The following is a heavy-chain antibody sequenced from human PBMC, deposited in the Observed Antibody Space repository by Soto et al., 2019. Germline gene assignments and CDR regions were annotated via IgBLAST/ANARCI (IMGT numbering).Heavy chain of an antibody. Sequence: PGGSLRLSCAASGFTFSDYYMSWIRQAPGKGLEWVSYISSSSSYTNYAESVKGRFTISRDNAKNSLYLQMNSLRAEDTAVYYCARDDYDSSGYYYVPVYYYGMDVWGQGTTVTVSS. V-gene: IGHV3-11*06. CDR3: ARDDYDSSGYYYVPVYYYGMDV. CDR1: GFTFSDYY. J-gene: IGHJ6*02. D-gene: IGHD3-22*01. CDR2: ISSSSSYT.